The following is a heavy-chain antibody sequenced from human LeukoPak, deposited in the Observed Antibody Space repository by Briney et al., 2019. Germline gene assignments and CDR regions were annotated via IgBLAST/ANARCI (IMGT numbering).Heavy chain of an antibody. D-gene: IGHD6-19*01. Sequence: PSETLSLTCTVSGGSISSSSYYWGWIRQPPGKGLEWIGSIYYSGSTYYNPSLKSRVTISVDTSKNQFSLKLSSVTAADTAVYYCARHGSSGMDVWGKGTTVTISS. V-gene: IGHV4-39*01. CDR2: IYYSGST. J-gene: IGHJ6*03. CDR1: GGSISSSSYY. CDR3: ARHGSSGMDV.